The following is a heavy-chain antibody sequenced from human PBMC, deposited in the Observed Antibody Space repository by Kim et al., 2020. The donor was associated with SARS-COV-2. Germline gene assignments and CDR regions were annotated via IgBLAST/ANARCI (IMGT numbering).Heavy chain of an antibody. V-gene: IGHV1-18*01. J-gene: IGHJ6*02. D-gene: IGHD5-12*01. Sequence: ASVKVSCKASGYTFTSYGISWVRQAPGQGLEWMGWISAYNGNTNYAQKLQGRVTMTTDTSTSTAYMELRSLRSDDTAVYYCAGGELRAEGGYDLDHYYYYYGMDVWGQRTTVTVSS. CDR1: GYTFTSYG. CDR3: AGGELRAEGGYDLDHYYYYYGMDV. CDR2: ISAYNGNT.